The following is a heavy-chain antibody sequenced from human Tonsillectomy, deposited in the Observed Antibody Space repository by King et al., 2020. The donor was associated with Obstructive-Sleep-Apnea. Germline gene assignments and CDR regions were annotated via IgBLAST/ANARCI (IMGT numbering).Heavy chain of an antibody. CDR2: INPNTGRT. Sequence: VQLGQSGAEVKKPGASVKVSCKASGYTFTGYYMHCLRQAPGQGLAWMGWINPNTGRTNYAQKLQGTVTMTRDTSISTPYMALGRLRSDDTAAYYCAREQQLVQGDGYYYYYYGMDVWGQGTTVTVSS. V-gene: IGHV1-2*02. J-gene: IGHJ6*02. D-gene: IGHD6-13*01. CDR1: GYTFTGYY. CDR3: AREQQLVQGDGYYYYYYGMDV.